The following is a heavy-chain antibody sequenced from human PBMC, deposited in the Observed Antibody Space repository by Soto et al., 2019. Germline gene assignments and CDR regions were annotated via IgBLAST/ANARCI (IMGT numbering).Heavy chain of an antibody. CDR1: GGSISSSSYY. CDR2: IYYSGST. V-gene: IGHV4-39*01. Sequence: QLQLQESGPGLVKPSETLSLTCTVSGGSISSSSYYWGWIRQPPGKGLEWIGSIYYSGSTYYNPSLKSRVTISVDTSKNQFSLKLSSVTAAHTAVYYCASQQLVHYYYGMDVWGQGTTVTVSS. J-gene: IGHJ6*02. D-gene: IGHD6-13*01. CDR3: ASQQLVHYYYGMDV.